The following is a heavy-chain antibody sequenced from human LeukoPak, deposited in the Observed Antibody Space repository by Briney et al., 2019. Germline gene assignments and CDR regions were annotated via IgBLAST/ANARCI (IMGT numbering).Heavy chain of an antibody. CDR3: AKEKIAALDY. V-gene: IGHV3-23*01. D-gene: IGHD6-13*01. J-gene: IGHJ4*02. CDR1: GFTFSNYA. CDR2: ISGSGGST. Sequence: PGGPLRLSCAASGFTFSNYAMIWVRQAPGKGLEWVSGISGSGGSTDYAESVKGRFTISRDNSESTLYLQMNSLRVEDTAVYYCAKEKIAALDYWGQGTLVTVSS.